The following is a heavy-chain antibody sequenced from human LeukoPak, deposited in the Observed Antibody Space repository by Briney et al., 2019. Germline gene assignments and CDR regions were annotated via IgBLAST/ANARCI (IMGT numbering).Heavy chain of an antibody. Sequence: ASVKVSCKASGYTFTSYDINWVRQATGQGLEWMGWMNPNSGNTGYAQKFQGRVTMTRNTSISTAYMELSSLRSEDTAVYYCARPVGAEYSSSWYHIGYYYYGMDVWSQGTTVTVSS. CDR2: MNPNSGNT. CDR3: ARPVGAEYSSSWYHIGYYYYGMDV. CDR1: GYTFTSYD. D-gene: IGHD6-13*01. J-gene: IGHJ6*02. V-gene: IGHV1-8*01.